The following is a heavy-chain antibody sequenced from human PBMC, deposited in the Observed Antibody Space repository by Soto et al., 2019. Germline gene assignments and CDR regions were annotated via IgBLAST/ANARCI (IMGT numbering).Heavy chain of an antibody. V-gene: IGHV3-23*01. D-gene: IGHD3-10*01. Sequence: EVQLLESGGGLVQPGGSLRLSCAASGFTFSSYAMSWVRQAPGKGLEWVSAISGSGGSTYYADSVKGRFTISRDNSKNTLYLQMNILRAEDTAVYYCAKDGSGYGSGSYYKGFDYWGQGTLVTVSS. CDR2: ISGSGGST. CDR1: GFTFSSYA. CDR3: AKDGSGYGSGSYYKGFDY. J-gene: IGHJ4*02.